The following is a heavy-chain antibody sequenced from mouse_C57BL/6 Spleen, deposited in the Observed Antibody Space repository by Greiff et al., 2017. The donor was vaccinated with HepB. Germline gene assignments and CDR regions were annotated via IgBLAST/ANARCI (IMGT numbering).Heavy chain of an antibody. D-gene: IGHD1-1*01. V-gene: IGHV5-4*01. CDR1: GFTFSSYA. CDR2: ISDGGSYT. Sequence: EVQLVESGGGLVKPGGSLKLSCAASGFTFSSYAMSWVRQTPEKRLEWVATISDGGSYTYYPDNVKGRFTISRDNAKNNLYLQMSHLKSEDTAMYYCARDRAYGTLYWYFDVWGTGTTVTVSS. CDR3: ARDRAYGTLYWYFDV. J-gene: IGHJ1*03.